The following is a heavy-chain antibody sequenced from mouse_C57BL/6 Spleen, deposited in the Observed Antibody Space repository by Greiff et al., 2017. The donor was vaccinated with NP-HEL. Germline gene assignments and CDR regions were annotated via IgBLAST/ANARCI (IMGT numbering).Heavy chain of an antibody. V-gene: IGHV1-26*01. CDR1: GYTFTDYY. J-gene: IGHJ2*01. D-gene: IGHD5-5*01. CDR3: AREDYLGY. CDR2: INPNNGGT. Sequence: EVQLQQSGPELVKPGASVKISCKASGYTFTDYYMNWVKQSHGKSLEWIGDINPNNGGTSYNQKFKGKATLTVDKSSSTAYMELRSLTSEDSAVYYCAREDYLGYWGQGTTLTVSS.